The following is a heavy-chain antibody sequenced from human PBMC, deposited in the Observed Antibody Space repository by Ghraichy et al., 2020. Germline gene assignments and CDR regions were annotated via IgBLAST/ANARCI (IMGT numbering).Heavy chain of an antibody. V-gene: IGHV1-3*01. CDR1: GYTVNNYA. J-gene: IGHJ4*02. CDR3: ARSGFIRSSGGDPAQDS. CDR2: INPGNGDT. D-gene: IGHD6-6*01. Sequence: ASVKVSCKASGYTVNNYAMHWVRQAPGQAPQWMGWINPGNGDTKYSPKFQDRFTITWDTSATTAYMELSSLTSEDTAVYYCARSGFIRSSGGDPAQDSWGQGTLVTVSS.